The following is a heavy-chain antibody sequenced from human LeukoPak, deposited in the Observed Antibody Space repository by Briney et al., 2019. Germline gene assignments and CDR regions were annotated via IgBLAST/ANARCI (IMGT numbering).Heavy chain of an antibody. CDR3: ARAVRLVDIVATIGYYFDY. D-gene: IGHD5-12*01. Sequence: ASVKVSCEASGYTFTSYDINWVRQATGQGLEWMGWMNPNSGNTGYAQKFQGRVTMTRNTSISTAYMELSSLRSEDTAVYYCARAVRLVDIVATIGYYFDYWGQGTLVTVSS. V-gene: IGHV1-8*01. CDR1: GYTFTSYD. J-gene: IGHJ4*02. CDR2: MNPNSGNT.